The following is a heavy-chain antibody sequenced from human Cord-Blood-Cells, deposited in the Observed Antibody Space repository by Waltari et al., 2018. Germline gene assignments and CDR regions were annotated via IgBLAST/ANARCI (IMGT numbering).Heavy chain of an antibody. CDR2: ISYDGSNK. V-gene: IGHV3-30*18. D-gene: IGHD2-2*02. J-gene: IGHJ4*02. CDR3: AKGSTSSTSCYNDY. Sequence: QVQLVESGGGVVQPGRSLKLSWAASGFTFSSYGMHWVRQAPGKGLEWVAVISYDGSNKYYADSVKGRFTISRDNSKNTLYLQMNSLRAEDTAVYYCAKGSTSSTSCYNDYWGQGTLVTVSS. CDR1: GFTFSSYG.